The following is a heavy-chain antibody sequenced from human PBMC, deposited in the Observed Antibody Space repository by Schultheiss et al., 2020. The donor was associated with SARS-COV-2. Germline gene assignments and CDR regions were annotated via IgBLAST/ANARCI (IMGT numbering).Heavy chain of an antibody. CDR1: GFTFSSYA. D-gene: IGHD3-16*01. V-gene: IGHV3-30*03. CDR3: ARDRSYADTTTYYGNWFDS. CDR2: ISYDGSNK. Sequence: GGSLRLSCAASGFTFSSYAMSWVRQAPGKGLEWVAVISYDGSNKYYADSVKGRFTISRDNSKNTLYLQMNSLRAEDTAVYYCARDRSYADTTTYYGNWFDSWGQGTLVTVSS. J-gene: IGHJ5*01.